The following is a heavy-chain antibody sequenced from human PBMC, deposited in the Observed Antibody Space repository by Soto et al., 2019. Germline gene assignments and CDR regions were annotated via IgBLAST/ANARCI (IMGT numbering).Heavy chain of an antibody. D-gene: IGHD3-10*01. Sequence: GGSLRLSCAASGFTFSSYAMHWVRQAPGKGLEWVAVISYDGSNKYYADSVKGRFTISRDNSKNTLYLQMNSLRAEDTAVYDCAREYYYGAGSYYNAFDIWGQGTMVTVSS. CDR1: GFTFSSYA. CDR3: AREYYYGAGSYYNAFDI. CDR2: ISYDGSNK. J-gene: IGHJ3*02. V-gene: IGHV3-30-3*01.